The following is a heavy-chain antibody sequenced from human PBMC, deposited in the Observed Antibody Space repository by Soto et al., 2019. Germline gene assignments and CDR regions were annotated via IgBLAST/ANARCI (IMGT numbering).Heavy chain of an antibody. CDR2: ISDSDDLK. D-gene: IGHD6-6*01. CDR1: DFTFSTYA. V-gene: IGHV3-23*01. Sequence: PWGSLRLPCAPSDFTFSTYAMTWVRQAPGRGLQWVATISDSDDLKFYVDSVRGRFTISRDNSKNTLYLQISNLKPENTALYYSVNPWVPSITDRTPRFAYWGRGTQVTVSS. J-gene: IGHJ4*02. CDR3: VNPWVPSITDRTPRFAY.